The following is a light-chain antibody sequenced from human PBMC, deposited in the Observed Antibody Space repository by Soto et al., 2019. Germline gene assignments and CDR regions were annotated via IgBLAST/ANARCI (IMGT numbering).Light chain of an antibody. J-gene: IGKJ5*01. Sequence: EIVLTQSPGTLSLSPGERATLSCRASQSVSSSYLAWYQQKPGQAPRLLIYGASSRATGIPEKLGGSGSGTDFTLTISRLQPEDFVVYYGQQYGSSPPITFGQGTRLEIK. CDR1: QSVSSSY. CDR3: QQYGSSPPIT. CDR2: GAS. V-gene: IGKV3-20*01.